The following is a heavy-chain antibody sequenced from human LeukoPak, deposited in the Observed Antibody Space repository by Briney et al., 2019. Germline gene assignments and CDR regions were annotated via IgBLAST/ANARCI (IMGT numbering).Heavy chain of an antibody. Sequence: SETLSLTCTVSGGSISSYYWSWIRQPPGKGLEWIGYIYYSGSTNYNASLKSRVTISVDTSKNQFSLKLSSVTAADTAVYYCARDLYYYDSSGYYYWNWFDPWGQGTLVTVSS. CDR2: IYYSGST. CDR3: ARDLYYYDSSGYYYWNWFDP. V-gene: IGHV4-59*01. D-gene: IGHD3-22*01. CDR1: GGSISSYY. J-gene: IGHJ5*02.